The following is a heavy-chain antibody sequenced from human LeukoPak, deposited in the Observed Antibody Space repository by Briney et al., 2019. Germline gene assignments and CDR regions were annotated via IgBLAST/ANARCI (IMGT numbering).Heavy chain of an antibody. CDR3: ARQGTYSSAIGMGY. CDR2: ISAYNGNT. J-gene: IGHJ4*02. D-gene: IGHD6-19*01. CDR1: GYTFTSYG. Sequence: GASVKVSCKASGYTFTSYGISWVRQAPGQGLEWMGWISAYNGNTNYAQKLQGRVTMTTDTSTSTAYMEVNSLRSEDTAVYYCARQGTYSSAIGMGYWGQGTLVTVSS. V-gene: IGHV1-18*01.